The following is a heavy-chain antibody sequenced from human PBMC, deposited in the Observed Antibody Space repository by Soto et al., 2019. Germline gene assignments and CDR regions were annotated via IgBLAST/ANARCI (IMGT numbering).Heavy chain of an antibody. CDR2: IYSGGST. J-gene: IGHJ3*02. D-gene: IGHD7-27*01. Sequence: GGSLRLSCAASGFTVSSNYMSWVRQAPGKGLEWVSVIYSGGSTYYADSVKGRFTISRDNSKNTLYLQMNSLRAEDTAVYYCARYRGANWGSGAFDIWGQGTMVPVSS. V-gene: IGHV3-53*01. CDR1: GFTVSSNY. CDR3: ARYRGANWGSGAFDI.